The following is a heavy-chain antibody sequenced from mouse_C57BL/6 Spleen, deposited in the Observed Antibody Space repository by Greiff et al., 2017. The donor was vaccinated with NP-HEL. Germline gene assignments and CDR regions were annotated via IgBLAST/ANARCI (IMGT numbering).Heavy chain of an antibody. V-gene: IGHV1-64*01. Sequence: VQLQQSGAELVKPGASVKLSCKASGYTFTSYWMHWVKQRPGQGLEWIGMIHPNSGSTNYNETFKSKATLTVDKSSSTAYMQLSSLTSEDSAVYYCAMYYYGSSYFDYWGQGTTRTVSS. CDR1: GYTFTSYW. J-gene: IGHJ2*01. CDR2: IHPNSGST. D-gene: IGHD1-1*01. CDR3: AMYYYGSSYFDY.